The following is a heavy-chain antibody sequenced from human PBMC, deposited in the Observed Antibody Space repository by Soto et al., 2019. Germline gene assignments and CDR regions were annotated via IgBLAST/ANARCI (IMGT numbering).Heavy chain of an antibody. J-gene: IGHJ4*02. V-gene: IGHV1-69*12. CDR3: ASEGGSNYCFDY. Sequence: QVQLVQSGAEVKKPGSSVKVSCKASGGTFSSYAISWVRQAPGQGLEWMGGIIPIFGTANYAQKFQGRVTITADESTSRGYMELIRLRSEDTAVYYCASEGGSNYCFDYWGQGTLVTVSS. CDR2: IIPIFGTA. D-gene: IGHD6-25*01. CDR1: GGTFSSYA.